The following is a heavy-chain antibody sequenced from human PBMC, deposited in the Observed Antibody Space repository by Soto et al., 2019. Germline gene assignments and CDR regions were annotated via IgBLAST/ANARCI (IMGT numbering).Heavy chain of an antibody. CDR1: GFTISSYW. J-gene: IGHJ6*02. Sequence: PGGSLRLSCAASGFTISSYWMHWVRQAPGKGLVWVSRINSDGSSTHYADSVKGRFTISRDNAKNTLYLQVNSLRAEDTAVYYCARGGTGSGYYYAMDVWGQGTTVTV. CDR2: INSDGSST. V-gene: IGHV3-74*01. CDR3: ARGGTGSGYYYAMDV. D-gene: IGHD3-16*01.